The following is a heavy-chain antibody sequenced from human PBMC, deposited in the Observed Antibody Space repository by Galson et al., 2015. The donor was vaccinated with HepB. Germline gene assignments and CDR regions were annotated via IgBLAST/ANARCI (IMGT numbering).Heavy chain of an antibody. D-gene: IGHD1-1*01. J-gene: IGHJ4*02. CDR2: INSDGSSS. Sequence: SLRLSCAASGFTFSGHWMHWVRQAPGKGLIWVSRINSDGSSSSYADYVKGRFTISRDDAKNTLYLQLNSLRAEDTAIYCCARGRPGTFTVLGNWGQGTLVTVSS. CDR1: GFTFSGHW. V-gene: IGHV3-74*01. CDR3: ARGRPGTFTVLGN.